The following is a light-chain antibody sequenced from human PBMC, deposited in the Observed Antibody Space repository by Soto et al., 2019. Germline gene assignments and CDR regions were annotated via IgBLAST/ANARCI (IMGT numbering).Light chain of an antibody. CDR2: GAS. CDR1: QSLNRN. J-gene: IGKJ3*01. CDR3: QHYNDWPPAFT. V-gene: IGKV3D-15*01. Sequence: EILMTQSPATLSVSPGGRAILSCRGSQSLNRNLAWYQLKPGQAPRLIIYGASTRASAIPARFSGSGSGTEFTLTISSLQSEDFALYYCQHYNDWPPAFTFGPGTKVDL.